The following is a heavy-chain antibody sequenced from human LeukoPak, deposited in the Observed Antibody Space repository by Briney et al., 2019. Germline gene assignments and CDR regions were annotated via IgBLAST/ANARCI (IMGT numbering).Heavy chain of an antibody. CDR1: GGTFSSYA. CDR2: IIPIFGTA. Sequence: ASVKVSCKASGGTFSSYAISWVRQAPGQGLEWMGGIIPIFGTANYAQKFQGRVTITADKSTSTAYMELSSLRSEDTAVYYCARAGPQRFLEWLFDRYYYYYMDVWGKGTTVTVSS. D-gene: IGHD3-3*01. V-gene: IGHV1-69*06. CDR3: ARAGPQRFLEWLFDRYYYYYMDV. J-gene: IGHJ6*03.